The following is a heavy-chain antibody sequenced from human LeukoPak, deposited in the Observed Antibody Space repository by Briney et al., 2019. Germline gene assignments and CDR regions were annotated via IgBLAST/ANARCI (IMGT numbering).Heavy chain of an antibody. D-gene: IGHD6-19*01. CDR3: AKDWDNSGWYGKFDS. CDR2: ISSSGGST. Sequence: GGSLRLSCAASGFTFSSYAMSWVRQAPGKGLEWVSSISSSGGSTYYAGSVKGRFTISRDNSKNTLNLQMNSLRAEDTAVYYCAKDWDNSGWYGKFDSWGQGTLVTVSS. V-gene: IGHV3-23*01. CDR1: GFTFSSYA. J-gene: IGHJ4*02.